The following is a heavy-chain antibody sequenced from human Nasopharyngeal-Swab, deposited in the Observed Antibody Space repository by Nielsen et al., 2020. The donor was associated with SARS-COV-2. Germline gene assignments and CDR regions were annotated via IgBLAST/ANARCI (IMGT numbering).Heavy chain of an antibody. CDR2: ISYDGSNK. CDR3: ARVGVIYGSGAFDI. V-gene: IGHV3-30*03. J-gene: IGHJ3*02. Sequence: GESLKISCAASGFTFSSYGMHWVRQAPGKGLEWVAVISYDGSNKYYADSVKGRFTISRDNSKNTLYLQMNSLRAEDTAVYYCARVGVIYGSGAFDIWGQGTMVTVSS. CDR1: GFTFSSYG. D-gene: IGHD3-10*01.